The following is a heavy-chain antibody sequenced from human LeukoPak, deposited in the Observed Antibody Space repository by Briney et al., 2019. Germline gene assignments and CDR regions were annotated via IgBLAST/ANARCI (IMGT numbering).Heavy chain of an antibody. D-gene: IGHD4-17*01. J-gene: IGHJ6*02. V-gene: IGHV4-38-2*02. CDR1: GYSISSGYY. CDR3: AREGSDYGDPPHYYYYGMDV. CDR2: IYHSGST. Sequence: SETLSLTCTVSGYSISSGYYWGWIRQPPGKGLEWIGSIYHSGSTYYNPSLKSRVTISVDTSKNQFSLKLSSVTAADTAVYYCAREGSDYGDPPHYYYYGMDVWGQGTTVTVSS.